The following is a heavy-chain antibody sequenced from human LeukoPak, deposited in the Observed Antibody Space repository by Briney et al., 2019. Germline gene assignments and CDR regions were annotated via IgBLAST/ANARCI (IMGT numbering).Heavy chain of an antibody. Sequence: PGRSLRLSCAASGFTFSSYAMHWVRQAPGKGLEWVAVISYDGSNKYYADSVKGRFTISRDNPKNTLYLQMNSLRAEDTAVYYCARVVAVPDYGDHIDYWGQGTLVTVSS. CDR2: ISYDGSNK. CDR3: ARVVAVPDYGDHIDY. D-gene: IGHD4-17*01. CDR1: GFTFSSYA. V-gene: IGHV3-30-3*01. J-gene: IGHJ4*02.